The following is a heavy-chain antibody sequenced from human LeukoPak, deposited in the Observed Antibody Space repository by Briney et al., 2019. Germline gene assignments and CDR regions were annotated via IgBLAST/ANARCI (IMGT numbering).Heavy chain of an antibody. CDR3: ARAGGVVRGVYYMDV. J-gene: IGHJ6*03. Sequence: ASVKVSCKASGYTFTGYYMHWVRQAPGQGLEWMGWINPNSGGTNYAQKFQGRVTMTRDTSISTAYMELSRLRSDDTAVYYCARAGGVVRGVYYMDVWGKGTTVTVSS. CDR2: INPNSGGT. D-gene: IGHD3-10*01. V-gene: IGHV1-2*02. CDR1: GYTFTGYY.